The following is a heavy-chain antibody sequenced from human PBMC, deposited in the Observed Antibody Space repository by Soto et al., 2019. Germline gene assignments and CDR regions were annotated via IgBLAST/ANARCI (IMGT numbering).Heavy chain of an antibody. D-gene: IGHD3-22*01. CDR1: GGSVSSGSYY. CDR2: IYYSGST. CDR3: AREVLNYYDSSGYFGGMDV. J-gene: IGHJ6*02. Sequence: SETLSLTCTVSGGSVSSGSYYWSWIRQPPGKGLEWIGYIYYSGSTNYNPSLKSRVTISVDTSKNQFSLKLSSVTAADTAVYYCAREVLNYYDSSGYFGGMDVWGQGTTVTVSS. V-gene: IGHV4-61*01.